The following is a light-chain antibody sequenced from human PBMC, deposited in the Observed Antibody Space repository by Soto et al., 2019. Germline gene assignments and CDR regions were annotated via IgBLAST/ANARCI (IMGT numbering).Light chain of an antibody. CDR3: QQYSSTPLT. CDR2: DAS. Sequence: EIVLTQSPDTLSLSPGERATLSCRASQSVRSNSLAWYQQKPGQAPRFLIYDASSRATGIPDRFSGSGSGTDFTLTISRLEPEDFAVYYCQQYSSTPLTFGGGTKVDIK. V-gene: IGKV3-20*01. J-gene: IGKJ4*01. CDR1: QSVRSNS.